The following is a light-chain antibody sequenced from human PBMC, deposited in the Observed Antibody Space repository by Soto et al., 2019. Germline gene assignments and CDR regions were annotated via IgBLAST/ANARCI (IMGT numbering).Light chain of an antibody. Sequence: DIQMTQSPSTLSASVGDRVTITCRASQSISSWLAWYQQKPGKAPKLLIYKASSLESGVPSRFSGSGSGTEFTLTISSRQPDDFATYSCQQYNSYPPTFGGGTKVEIK. CDR2: KAS. V-gene: IGKV1-5*03. J-gene: IGKJ4*01. CDR1: QSISSW. CDR3: QQYNSYPPT.